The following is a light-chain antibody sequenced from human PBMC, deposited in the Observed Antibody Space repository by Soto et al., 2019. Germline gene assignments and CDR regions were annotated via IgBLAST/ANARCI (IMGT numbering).Light chain of an antibody. CDR2: EVR. V-gene: IGLV2-14*03. CDR3: SSYTTMSTKV. Sequence: QSALTQPRSVSGSPGQSVTISCTGTSNDVGAYDYVSWYQQHPGKPPKLMIFEVRNRPSGVSSRFSGSRSGNTASLTISGLQAEDEADYYCSSYTTMSTKVFGTGTKVTVL. J-gene: IGLJ1*01. CDR1: SNDVGAYDY.